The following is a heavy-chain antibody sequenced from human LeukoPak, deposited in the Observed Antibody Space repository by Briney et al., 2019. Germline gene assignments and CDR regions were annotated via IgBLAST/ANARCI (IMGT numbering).Heavy chain of an antibody. CDR3: ARDTMVTSAFGI. V-gene: IGHV4-39*01. CDR2: IYYSGST. CDR1: GGSISSSNYY. D-gene: IGHD5-18*01. Sequence: SETLSLTCTVSGGSISSSNYYWGWIRQPPGKGLEWIGSIYYSGSTYYNPSLKSRVTISVDTSKNQFSLKLSSVTAADTAVYYCARDTMVTSAFGIWGQGTMVTVSS. J-gene: IGHJ3*02.